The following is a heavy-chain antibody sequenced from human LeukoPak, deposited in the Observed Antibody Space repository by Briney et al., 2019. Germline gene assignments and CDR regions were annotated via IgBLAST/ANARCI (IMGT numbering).Heavy chain of an antibody. J-gene: IGHJ4*02. Sequence: GESLKISCKGPGYSFTSYWIAWVRQMPGKGLEWMGIIYPGDSDTRYSPSFQGQVTMSADKSINTAYLQWSSLKASDTAMYYCARHMGIAVGGYLDYWGQGALVTVSS. CDR3: ARHMGIAVGGYLDY. D-gene: IGHD6-13*01. CDR2: IYPGDSDT. V-gene: IGHV5-51*01. CDR1: GYSFTSYW.